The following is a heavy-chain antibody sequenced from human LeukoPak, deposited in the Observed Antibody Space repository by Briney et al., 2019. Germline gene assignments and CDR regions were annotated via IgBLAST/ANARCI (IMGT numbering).Heavy chain of an antibody. CDR1: GFTVSSNY. CDR2: IYSGGST. Sequence: GGSLRLSCAASGFTVSSNYMSWVRQAPGKGLEWVSLIYSGGSTYYADSVKGRFTIARDNSKNTLYLQMNNLRAEDTAVYYCARDYSSGHPEGYFDLWGRGTLVTVSS. D-gene: IGHD6-19*01. J-gene: IGHJ2*01. V-gene: IGHV3-66*01. CDR3: ARDYSSGHPEGYFDL.